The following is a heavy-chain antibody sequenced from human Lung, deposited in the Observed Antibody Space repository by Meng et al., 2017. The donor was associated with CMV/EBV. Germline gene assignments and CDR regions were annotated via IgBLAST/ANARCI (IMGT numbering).Heavy chain of an antibody. CDR1: GFSLSTTGVA. V-gene: IGHV2-5*02. Sequence: QITLKESGPTVVKPTQTLTLTCTVSGFSLSTTGVAVGWIRQPPGKALEWLALIYWDNDKRYNPSLKSRLTITKDTSKNQVVLTLTNMDPVDTATYYCALFTGSWFDPWGQGTLVTVSS. D-gene: IGHD1-14*01. CDR3: ALFTGSWFDP. CDR2: IYWDNDK. J-gene: IGHJ5*02.